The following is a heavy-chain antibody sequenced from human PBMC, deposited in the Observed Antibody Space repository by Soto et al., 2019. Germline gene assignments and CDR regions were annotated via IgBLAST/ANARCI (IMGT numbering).Heavy chain of an antibody. J-gene: IGHJ4*02. CDR3: ARDRAAAGLTGFDY. D-gene: IGHD6-13*01. CDR1: GGSISSGGYY. Sequence: SETLSLTCTVSGGSISSGGYYWSWIRQRPGKGLEWIGYIYYSGSTYYNPSLKSRVTISVDTSKNQFSLKLSSVTAADTAVYYCARDRAAAGLTGFDYWGQGTLVTVSS. V-gene: IGHV4-31*03. CDR2: IYYSGST.